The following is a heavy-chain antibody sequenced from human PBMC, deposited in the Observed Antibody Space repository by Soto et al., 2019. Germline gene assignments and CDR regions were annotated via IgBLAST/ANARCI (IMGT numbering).Heavy chain of an antibody. J-gene: IGHJ5*02. V-gene: IGHV1-46*01. CDR3: ARGGGTGITLSSLVRNWFDP. CDR1: GYTFTSYY. D-gene: IGHD1-7*01. CDR2: INPSGGST. Sequence: ASVKVSCKASGYTFTSYYMHWVRQAPGQGLEWMGIINPSGGSTSYAQKFQGRVTMTRDTSTSTVYMELSSLRSEDTAVYYCARGGGTGITLSSLVRNWFDPWGQGTLVTVSS.